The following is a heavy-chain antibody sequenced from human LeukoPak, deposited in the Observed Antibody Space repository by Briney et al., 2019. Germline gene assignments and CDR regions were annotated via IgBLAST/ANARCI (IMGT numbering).Heavy chain of an antibody. V-gene: IGHV4-39*07. D-gene: IGHD1-26*01. CDR2: IYTSGST. CDR1: GGSISSSSYY. CDR3: AGVEWELRHWFDP. Sequence: SETLSLTCTVSGGSISSSSYYWGWIRQPPGKGLEWIGRIYTSGSTNYNPSLKSRVTISVDTSKNQFSLKLSSVTAADTALYYCAGVEWELRHWFDPWGQGTLVTVSS. J-gene: IGHJ5*02.